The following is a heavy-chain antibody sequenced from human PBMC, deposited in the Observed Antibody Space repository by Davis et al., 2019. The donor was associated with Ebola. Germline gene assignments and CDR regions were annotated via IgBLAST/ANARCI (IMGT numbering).Heavy chain of an antibody. Sequence: PGGSLRLSCAVYGGSFSGYYWSWIRQPPGKGLEWIGEINHSGSTNYNPSLKSRVTISVDTSKNQFSLKLSSVTAADTAVYYCARGCHAVAGTPYYGMDVWGQGTTVTVSS. V-gene: IGHV4-34*01. CDR2: INHSGST. D-gene: IGHD6-19*01. CDR3: ARGCHAVAGTPYYGMDV. J-gene: IGHJ6*02. CDR1: GGSFSGYY.